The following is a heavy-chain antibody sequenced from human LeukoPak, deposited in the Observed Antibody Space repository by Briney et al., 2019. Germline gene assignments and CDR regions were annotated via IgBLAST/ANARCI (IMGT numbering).Heavy chain of an antibody. CDR1: GYTFTNYA. CDR3: ARGHPSGAFDI. J-gene: IGHJ3*02. Sequence: ASVKVSCKASGYTFTNYAINWVRQAPGQGLEWMGWINTNTGNPTYAQGFTGRFVFSLDTSVNTAYLQISSLKAEDTAVYYCARGHPSGAFDIWGQGTMVTVSS. CDR2: INTNTGNP. V-gene: IGHV7-4-1*02.